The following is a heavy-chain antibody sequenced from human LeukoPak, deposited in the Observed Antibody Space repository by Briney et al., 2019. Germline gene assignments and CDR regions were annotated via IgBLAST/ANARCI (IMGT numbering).Heavy chain of an antibody. Sequence: PGGSLRLSCAASGFTFSSYSMNWVRQAPGKGLEWVSSISSSSSYIYYADSVKGRFTISRDNAKNSLYLQMNSLRAEDTAVYYCARVRGIAAAFDAFDIWGQGTMVTVSS. CDR2: ISSSSSYI. CDR3: ARVRGIAAAFDAFDI. J-gene: IGHJ3*02. D-gene: IGHD6-13*01. V-gene: IGHV3-21*01. CDR1: GFTFSSYS.